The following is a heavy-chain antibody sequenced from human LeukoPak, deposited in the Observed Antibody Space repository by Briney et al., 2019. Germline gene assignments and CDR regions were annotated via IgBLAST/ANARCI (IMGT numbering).Heavy chain of an antibody. V-gene: IGHV4-61*02. CDR2: IYTSGST. CDR1: GGSISCGSYY. D-gene: IGHD6-19*01. J-gene: IGHJ6*02. CDR3: ARGGYSSGWSPIDYYYYYGMDV. Sequence: SQTLSLTCTVSGGSISCGSYYWRWSRQPAGKGLEWIGRIYTSGSTNYNPSLKSRVTISVDTSKNQFSLKLSSVTAADTAVYYCARGGYSSGWSPIDYYYYYGMDVWGQATTVTVSS.